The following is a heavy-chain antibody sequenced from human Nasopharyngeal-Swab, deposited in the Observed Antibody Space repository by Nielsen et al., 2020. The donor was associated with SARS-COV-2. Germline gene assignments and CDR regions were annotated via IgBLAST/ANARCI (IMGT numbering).Heavy chain of an antibody. V-gene: IGHV3-23*01. CDR3: ANEEVPNDY. CDR2: ISIRGVTT. CDR1: GFSISSTF. Sequence: GGSLRLSCAVSGFSISSTFINWVRQAPGKGLEWVSGISIRGVTTYYADSVKGRFTISRDNSKNTAYLDMNSLRAEDTAVYYCANEEVPNDYWGQGTLVTVSS. J-gene: IGHJ4*02.